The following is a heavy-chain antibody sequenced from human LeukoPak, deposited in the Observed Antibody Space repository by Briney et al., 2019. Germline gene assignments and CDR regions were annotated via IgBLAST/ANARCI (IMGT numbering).Heavy chain of an antibody. Sequence: SVKVSRKASGGTFSSYAISWVRQAPGQGLEWMGGIIPIFGTANYAQKFQGRVTITADESTSKAYMELSSLRSEDTAVYYCARESCSGGSCYSVYWGQGTLVTVSS. V-gene: IGHV1-69*13. J-gene: IGHJ4*02. CDR2: IIPIFGTA. CDR1: GGTFSSYA. CDR3: ARESCSGGSCYSVY. D-gene: IGHD2-15*01.